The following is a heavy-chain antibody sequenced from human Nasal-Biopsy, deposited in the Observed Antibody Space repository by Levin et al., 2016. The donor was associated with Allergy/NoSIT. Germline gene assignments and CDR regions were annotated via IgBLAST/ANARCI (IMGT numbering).Heavy chain of an antibody. CDR1: GYRLTELS. V-gene: IGHV1-24*01. Sequence: ASVKVSCKISGYRLTELSMHWVRQAPGRGLEWIGGFDPEDEVRVSAQEFHGRVTMTEDTSTDTASMELRSLRSEDTAVYYCATGPRRFLGGLKLDYWGQGTLVTVSS. D-gene: IGHD3-3*01. CDR3: ATGPRRFLGGLKLDY. CDR2: FDPEDEVR. J-gene: IGHJ4*02.